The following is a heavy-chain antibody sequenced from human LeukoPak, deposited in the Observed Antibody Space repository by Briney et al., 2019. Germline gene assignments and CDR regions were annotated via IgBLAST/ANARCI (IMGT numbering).Heavy chain of an antibody. CDR3: ARADWRQLAFDY. CDR1: GFTFSSYW. J-gene: IGHJ4*02. Sequence: GGSLRLSCAASGFTFSSYWMHWVRQAPGKGLMWVSRINADGTSTSDADSVKDRFTISRDNAKNTLYLQMSSLRAEDTAIYYCARADWRQLAFDYWGQGTLVTVSS. CDR2: INADGTST. D-gene: IGHD6-6*01. V-gene: IGHV3-74*01.